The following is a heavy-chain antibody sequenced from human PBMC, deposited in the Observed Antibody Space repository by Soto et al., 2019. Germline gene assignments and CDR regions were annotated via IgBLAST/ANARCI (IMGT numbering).Heavy chain of an antibody. CDR2: INHSGST. Sequence: PSETLSVTCAVYGGSFSGYYWSWIRQPPGKGLEWIGEINHSGSTNYNPSLKSRVTISVDTSKNQFSLKLSSVTAADTAVYYCARLGRRSSSWYGGDYYYYGMDVWGQGTTVTVSS. D-gene: IGHD6-13*01. V-gene: IGHV4-34*01. CDR3: ARLGRRSSSWYGGDYYYYGMDV. J-gene: IGHJ6*02. CDR1: GGSFSGYY.